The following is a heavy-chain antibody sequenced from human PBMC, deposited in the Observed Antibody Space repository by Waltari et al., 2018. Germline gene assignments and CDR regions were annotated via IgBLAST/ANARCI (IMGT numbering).Heavy chain of an antibody. CDR2: VSGNGLRT. D-gene: IGHD3-16*01. V-gene: IGHV3-23*01. Sequence: EVQLLESGGGLVRPGGSLRLSCEASGFNFDCYAMSLVRQSSGKGLEWVAAVSGNGLRTYYADSVKGRFTISRDNSKNTVSLEMNSLRADDTAIYYCTKSGSFFYDASAAIFDPWGQGTRVTVSS. CDR3: TKSGSFFYDASAAIFDP. CDR1: GFNFDCYA. J-gene: IGHJ5*02.